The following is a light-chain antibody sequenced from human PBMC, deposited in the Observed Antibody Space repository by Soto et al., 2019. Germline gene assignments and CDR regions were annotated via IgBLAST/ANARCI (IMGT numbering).Light chain of an antibody. J-gene: IGKJ4*01. Sequence: EIVMTQSPATLSVSPGDRATLSCRASQSVSSNLAWYQLKPGQAPRLVIYGASTRATAIPARFSGSGSGTEFTLTISSLQSEDFAVYYCQQYADWPPLTFGGGTKVEIK. V-gene: IGKV3-15*01. CDR1: QSVSSN. CDR3: QQYADWPPLT. CDR2: GAS.